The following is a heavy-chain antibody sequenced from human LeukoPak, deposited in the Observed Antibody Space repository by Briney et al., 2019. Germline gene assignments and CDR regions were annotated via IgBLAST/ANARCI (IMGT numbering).Heavy chain of an antibody. CDR1: GFTFISYW. V-gene: IGHV3-74*01. CDR3: ARGRIMMHEFGY. D-gene: IGHD1-14*01. CDR2: IISVGSST. Sequence: GSLRLSCAASGFTFISYWMHWVRHAPGEGLGWVSRIISVGSSTTYADSVTGRLTISTDKAKNTLCMQMNSLRAEETSVYYSARGRIMMHEFGYWGQGTLVTVSS. J-gene: IGHJ4*02.